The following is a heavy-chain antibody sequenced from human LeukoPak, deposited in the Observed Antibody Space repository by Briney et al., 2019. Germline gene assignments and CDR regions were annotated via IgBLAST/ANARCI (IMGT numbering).Heavy chain of an antibody. J-gene: IGHJ3*02. CDR1: GYTFTGYY. V-gene: IGHV1-2*06. CDR3: ARAAAGTMGAFDI. CDR2: INPNSGGT. Sequence: ASVKVSCKASGYTFTGYYMHWVRQAPGQGLEWMGRINPNSGGTNYAQKFQGRVTMTRDTSISTAYMELSRLRSDDTAVSYCARAAAGTMGAFDIWGQGTMVTVSS. D-gene: IGHD6-13*01.